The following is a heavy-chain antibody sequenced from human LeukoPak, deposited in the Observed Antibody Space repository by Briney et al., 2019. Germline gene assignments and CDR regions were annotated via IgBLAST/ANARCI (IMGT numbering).Heavy chain of an antibody. D-gene: IGHD3-22*01. J-gene: IGHJ5*02. CDR1: GFTFSSYW. CDR3: AQKPYYDSSGYYSA. V-gene: IGHV3-7*01. Sequence: GGSLRLSCATSGFTFSSYWMTWVRQAPGKGLEWVASIVEDGSETYYLDSVKGRFTFSRDNAKNSLYLQMNSLRAEDTAVYYCAQKPYYDSSGYYSAWGQGTLVTVSS. CDR2: IVEDGSET.